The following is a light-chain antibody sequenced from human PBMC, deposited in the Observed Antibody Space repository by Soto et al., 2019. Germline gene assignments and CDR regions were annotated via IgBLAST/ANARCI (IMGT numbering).Light chain of an antibody. CDR3: QQYHSYPDT. V-gene: IGKV1-8*01. Sequence: MTQSPSSFSASTGDRVTITCRASQRISSYLAWYHQKPGKAPNLLIYAASTLQSGVPSRFSGSGSGTDFTLTISRLQSEDFATYYCQQYHSYPDTFGQGTKVDIK. J-gene: IGKJ1*01. CDR2: AAS. CDR1: QRISSY.